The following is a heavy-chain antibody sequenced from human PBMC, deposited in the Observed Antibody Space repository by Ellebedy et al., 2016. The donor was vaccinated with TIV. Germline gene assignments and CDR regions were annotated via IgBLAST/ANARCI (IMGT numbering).Heavy chain of an antibody. J-gene: IGHJ6*02. V-gene: IGHV1-46*01. CDR3: ATSGAAAGSVNYYGVDD. CDR2: IKPSGWGT. D-gene: IGHD6-13*01. Sequence: AASVKVSCKASGYTFIPLYIHWVRQAPGQGLEWMAIIKPSGWGTSFAQTFQGRMRVPRDTSTSTVYMELSGLRFEDTAVYDCATSGAAAGSVNYYGVDDWGPGTTVTVSS. CDR1: GYTFIPLY.